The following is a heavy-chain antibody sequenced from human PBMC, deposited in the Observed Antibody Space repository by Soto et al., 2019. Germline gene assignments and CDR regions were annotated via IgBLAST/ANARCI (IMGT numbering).Heavy chain of an antibody. Sequence: QITLKESGPTLVKPTQTLTLTCTVSGLSLRTTGVGVGWVRQPPGKALEWLALLYWDADKRYCPSLKSRLTITKAIIEKQAVLTMTNTHTVDTATYYRVQSRWGGDCLEISSSHAYYGWDVWGEGNTVTVTS. CDR2: LYWDADK. CDR3: VQSRWGGDCLEISSSHAYYGWDV. CDR1: GLSLRTTGVG. J-gene: IGHJ6*04. D-gene: IGHD2-21*02. V-gene: IGHV2-5*02.